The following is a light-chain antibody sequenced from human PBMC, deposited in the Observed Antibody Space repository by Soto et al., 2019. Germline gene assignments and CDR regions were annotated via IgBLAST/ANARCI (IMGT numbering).Light chain of an antibody. V-gene: IGKV3-15*01. Sequence: EIVMTQSPVTLFLSPGDRATLSCRASQRVANNFAWFQQRPGQAPRLLVYGASATATGIPARFSGSGSGTEFTLTISSLQSEDFAVYYCQQYNDWPRTFGQGTKVEIK. CDR2: GAS. CDR1: QRVANN. CDR3: QQYNDWPRT. J-gene: IGKJ1*01.